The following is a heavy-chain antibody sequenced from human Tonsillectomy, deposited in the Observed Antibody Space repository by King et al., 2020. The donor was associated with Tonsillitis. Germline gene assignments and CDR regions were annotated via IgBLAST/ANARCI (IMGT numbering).Heavy chain of an antibody. CDR1: GYSFSNYW. Sequence: VQLVESGAEVKKPGESLKISCKASGYSFSNYWIGWVRQMPGKGLEYMGIFYPGDSATTYSPSFQGQVTISADNSISTAYLPWSSLKAPDTAMYYCARVGASALEDTFDLWGQGTVVTVSS. J-gene: IGHJ3*01. D-gene: IGHD1-26*01. CDR3: ARVGASALEDTFDL. V-gene: IGHV5-51*01. CDR2: FYPGDSAT.